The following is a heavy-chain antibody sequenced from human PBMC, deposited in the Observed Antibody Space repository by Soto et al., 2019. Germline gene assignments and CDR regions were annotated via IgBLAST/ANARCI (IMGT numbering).Heavy chain of an antibody. J-gene: IGHJ4*02. V-gene: IGHV3-23*01. CDR2: ISGSGGST. D-gene: IGHD3-3*01. CDR3: AKEIARFLEWLPLYFDY. Sequence: EVQLLESGGGLVQPGGSLRLSCAASGFTFSSYAMSWVRQAPGKGLEWVSAISGSGGSTYYADSVKGRFTISRDNSKNTLYLQVNSLRAEDTAVYYCAKEIARFLEWLPLYFDYWGQGTLVTVSS. CDR1: GFTFSSYA.